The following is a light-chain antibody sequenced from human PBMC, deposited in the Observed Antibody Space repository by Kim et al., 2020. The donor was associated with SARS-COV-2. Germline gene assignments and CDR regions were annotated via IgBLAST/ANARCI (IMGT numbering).Light chain of an antibody. CDR2: DAS. Sequence: DIQMTQSPSSLSASVGDRVTITCRTSQFISHYLAWYQQKPGKVPQLLIYDASTLQPGVPSRFSGTASGTEFTLTINNLQPEDVATYYCQKYDGAPWTFGQGTKVDIK. CDR1: QFISHY. J-gene: IGKJ1*01. CDR3: QKYDGAPWT. V-gene: IGKV1-27*01.